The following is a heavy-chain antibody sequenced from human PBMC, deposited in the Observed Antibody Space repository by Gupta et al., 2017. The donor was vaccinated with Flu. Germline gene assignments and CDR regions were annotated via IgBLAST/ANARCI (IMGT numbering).Heavy chain of an antibody. D-gene: IGHD3-22*01. J-gene: IGHJ3*02. CDR1: GGSFTTYY. Sequence: QQWGAGLLKPSETLSLTCAVYGGSFTTYYWIWIRQPPGKGLAWIGEINHSGSTNYNPSFKSRVTISVDTYKNQFSLKLSSVTAADTAVYYCARGQYYDSSGYAGDSFDIWGQGTMVTVSS. CDR3: ARGQYYDSSGYAGDSFDI. V-gene: IGHV4-34*01. CDR2: INHSGST.